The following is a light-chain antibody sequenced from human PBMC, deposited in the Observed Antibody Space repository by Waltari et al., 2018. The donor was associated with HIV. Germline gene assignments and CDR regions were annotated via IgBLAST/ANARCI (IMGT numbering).Light chain of an antibody. J-gene: IGKJ3*01. CDR3: MQALQTSFT. CDR2: LCS. CDR1: QSLLHSNGYNY. Sequence: DIVMTQSPLSLPVTPGEPASISCRSSQSLLHSNGYNYLDWYLKKPGQSPQLLIYLCSNRASGVPDRFSGSGSGTDFTLKISRVEAEDVGIYYCMQALQTSFTFGPGTKVDIK. V-gene: IGKV2-28*01.